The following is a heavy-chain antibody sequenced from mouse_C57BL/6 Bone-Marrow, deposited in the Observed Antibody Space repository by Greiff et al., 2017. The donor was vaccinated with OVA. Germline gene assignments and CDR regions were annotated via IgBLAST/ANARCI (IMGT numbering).Heavy chain of an antibody. CDR1: GYTFTDYN. Sequence: VQLQQSGPELVKPGASVKMSCKASGYTFTDYNMHWVKQSHGKSLEWIGYINPNNGGTSYNQKFKGKATLTVNRSSSTAYMELRSLTSEDSAVYYCARSSNYFYWYFDVWGTGTTVTVSS. D-gene: IGHD2-5*01. V-gene: IGHV1-22*01. CDR3: ARSSNYFYWYFDV. CDR2: INPNNGGT. J-gene: IGHJ1*03.